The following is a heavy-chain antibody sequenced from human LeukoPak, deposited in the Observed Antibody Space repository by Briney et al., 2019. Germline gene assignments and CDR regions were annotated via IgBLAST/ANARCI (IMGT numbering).Heavy chain of an antibody. D-gene: IGHD4-17*01. CDR3: ARGYDYGDYVGDFDY. CDR1: GYTFTSYG. V-gene: IGHV1-18*01. CDR2: ISAHNGIT. J-gene: IGHJ4*02. Sequence: ASVKVSCKASGYTFTSYGISWVRQAPGQGLEWMGWISAHNGITNYAQKLQGRVTVTTDTSTSTAYMDLRGLRSDDTAVYCCARGYDYGDYVGDFDYWGRGTLVTVSS.